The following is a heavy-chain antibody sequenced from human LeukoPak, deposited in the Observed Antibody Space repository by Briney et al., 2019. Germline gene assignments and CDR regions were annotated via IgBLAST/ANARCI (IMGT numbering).Heavy chain of an antibody. CDR1: GGSFSGYY. V-gene: IGHV4-34*01. CDR2: INHSGST. Sequence: PSETLSLTCAVYGGSFSGYYWSWIRQPPGKGLEWIGEINHSGSTNYNPSLKSRVTISVDTSKNQFSLKLSSVTAADTAVYYCARGLGYYYGSGSYYNRYYYMDVWGKGTTVTVSS. CDR3: ARGLGYYYGSGSYYNRYYYMDV. D-gene: IGHD3-10*01. J-gene: IGHJ6*03.